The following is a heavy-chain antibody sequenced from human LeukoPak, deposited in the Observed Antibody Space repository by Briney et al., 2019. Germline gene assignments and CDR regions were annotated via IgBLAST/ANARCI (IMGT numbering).Heavy chain of an antibody. V-gene: IGHV3-23*01. J-gene: IGHJ6*02. D-gene: IGHD2-15*01. CDR2: ISASGGST. Sequence: GGSLRLSCAASGFTLSSYAMSWVRQAPGKGLEWVSAISASGGSTYYADSVKGRFTISRDNSKNTRYPQMNSLRAEDTAVYSCAKKLGGYYGLDVWGQGTTVTVSS. CDR1: GFTLSSYA. CDR3: AKKLGGYYGLDV.